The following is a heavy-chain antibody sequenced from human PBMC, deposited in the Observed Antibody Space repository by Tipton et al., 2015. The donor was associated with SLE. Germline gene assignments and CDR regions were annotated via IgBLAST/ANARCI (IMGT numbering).Heavy chain of an antibody. D-gene: IGHD6-19*01. V-gene: IGHV4-34*01. CDR2: INHSGST. CDR1: GGSFSGYY. CDR3: ARVRNPVEGGYYFDY. Sequence: TLSLTCAVYGGSFSGYYWSWIRQPPGKGLEWIGEINHSGSTNYDPSLKSRVTISVDTSKNQFSLKLSSVTAADTAVYYCARVRNPVEGGYYFDYWGQGTLVTVSS. J-gene: IGHJ4*02.